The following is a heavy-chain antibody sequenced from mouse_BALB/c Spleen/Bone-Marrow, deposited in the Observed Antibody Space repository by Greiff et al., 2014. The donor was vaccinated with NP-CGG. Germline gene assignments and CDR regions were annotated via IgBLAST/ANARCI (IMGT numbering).Heavy chain of an antibody. V-gene: IGHV1-9*01. J-gene: IGHJ3*01. D-gene: IGHD3-1*01. Sequence: QVTLKESGAELMKPGASVKISCKTSGYTFSSYWIEWVKQRPGHGLEWIGEILPGSGSTNSNEKFKGKATFTADTSSNTAHMQLSSLTSEDSAVYYCARELGLRLAYWGQGTLVTVSA. CDR2: ILPGSGST. CDR3: ARELGLRLAY. CDR1: GYTFSSYW.